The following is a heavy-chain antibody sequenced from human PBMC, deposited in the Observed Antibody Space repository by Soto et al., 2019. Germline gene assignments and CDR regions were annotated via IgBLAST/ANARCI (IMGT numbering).Heavy chain of an antibody. CDR1: GFSFSNYA. V-gene: IGHV3-23*01. D-gene: IGHD2-15*01. Sequence: GALRLSCAASGFSFSNYAMSWVRQAPGKGLEWVSTISGRGGNTYYADSVKGRFTISRDNSRNTLYLQMDSLRVEDSAVYSCAKAGCSGGTCYLYYFDYWGQGALVTVSS. J-gene: IGHJ4*02. CDR2: ISGRGGNT. CDR3: AKAGCSGGTCYLYYFDY.